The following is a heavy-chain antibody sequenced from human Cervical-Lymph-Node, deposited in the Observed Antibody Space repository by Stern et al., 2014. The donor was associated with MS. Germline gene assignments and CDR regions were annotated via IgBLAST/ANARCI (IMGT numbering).Heavy chain of an antibody. D-gene: IGHD1-1*01. CDR1: GYTFTNNW. V-gene: IGHV5-51*03. CDR3: ARPPPRRKWDDPNYGMDV. Sequence: VQLAESGAEVKKPGESLKISCKGSGYTFTNNWIAWVRQMPGKGLEWMGIIYPDASDTRSSPSWQGRVTISAEKSISTAYLQWGGLKAADSAVYYCARPPPRRKWDDPNYGMDVWGQGTTVTVSS. J-gene: IGHJ6*02. CDR2: IYPDASDT.